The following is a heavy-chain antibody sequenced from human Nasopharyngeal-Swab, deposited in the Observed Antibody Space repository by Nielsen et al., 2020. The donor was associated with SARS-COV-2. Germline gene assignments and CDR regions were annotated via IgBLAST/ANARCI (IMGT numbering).Heavy chain of an antibody. CDR2: ISSSSSYI. Sequence: GESLKISCAASGFTFSSYSMNWVRQAPGKGLEWVSSISSSSSYIYYADSVKGRFTISRDNAKNSLYLQMNSLRAEDTAVYYCARGIYYYYYYMDVWGKGTTVTVS. CDR1: GFTFSSYS. CDR3: ARGIYYYYYYMDV. J-gene: IGHJ6*03. V-gene: IGHV3-21*01.